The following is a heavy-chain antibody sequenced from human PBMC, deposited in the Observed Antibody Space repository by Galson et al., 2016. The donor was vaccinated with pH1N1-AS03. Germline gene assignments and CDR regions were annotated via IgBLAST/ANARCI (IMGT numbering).Heavy chain of an antibody. CDR2: IYHGEAGTS. V-gene: IGHV3-23*03. D-gene: IGHD3-16*01. CDR3: ATDRFGEPIT. CDR1: GFIFSGNS. Sequence: SLRLSCAASGFIFSGNSMSWVRQAPGKGLEWVSVIYHGEAGTSYYADSVKGRFTISRHISTNTVNLQMNNLRVEDTATYYCATDRFGEPITWGQGTLIIVS. J-gene: IGHJ5*02.